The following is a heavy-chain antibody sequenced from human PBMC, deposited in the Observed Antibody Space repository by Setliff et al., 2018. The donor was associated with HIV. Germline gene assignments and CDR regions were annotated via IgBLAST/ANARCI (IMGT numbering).Heavy chain of an antibody. J-gene: IGHJ4*02. D-gene: IGHD3-22*01. V-gene: IGHV1-69*05. Sequence: SVKVSCKASGGTFSSYAISWVRQAPGQGLEWMGGIIPIFGTENYAQKFQGTVTITTDESTSTAYMELSSLRSEDTAVYYCARDYYDSSGYFPFDHWGQGTLVTVSS. CDR1: GGTFSSYA. CDR2: IIPIFGTE. CDR3: ARDYYDSSGYFPFDH.